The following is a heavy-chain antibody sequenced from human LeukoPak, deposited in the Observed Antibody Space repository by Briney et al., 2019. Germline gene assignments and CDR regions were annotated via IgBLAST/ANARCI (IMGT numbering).Heavy chain of an antibody. V-gene: IGHV1-2*02. CDR2: INPNSGGT. CDR1: GGTFSSYA. CDR3: ARDSDYGDYGDPFDI. J-gene: IGHJ3*02. D-gene: IGHD4-17*01. Sequence: GASVKVSCKASGGTFSSYAVSWVRQAPGQGLEWMGWINPNSGGTNYAQKFQGRVTMTRDTSISTAYMELSRLTSDDTAIYYCARDSDYGDYGDPFDIWGQGTMVTVSS.